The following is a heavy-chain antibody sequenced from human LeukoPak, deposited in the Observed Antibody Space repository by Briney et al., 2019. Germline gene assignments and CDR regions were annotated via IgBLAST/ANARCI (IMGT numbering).Heavy chain of an antibody. Sequence: YAASVKGRFSISRDDAKNSVYLQMHSLRAEDTAIYYCARDPTRYLQYGYFDYWGQGAQVTVSS. J-gene: IGHJ4*02. D-gene: IGHD4-17*01. V-gene: IGHV3-21*01. CDR3: ARDPTRYLQYGYFDY.